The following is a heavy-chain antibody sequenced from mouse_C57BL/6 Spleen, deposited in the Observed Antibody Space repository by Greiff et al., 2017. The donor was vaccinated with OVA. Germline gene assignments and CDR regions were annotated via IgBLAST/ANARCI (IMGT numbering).Heavy chain of an antibody. D-gene: IGHD2-3*01. J-gene: IGHJ2*01. CDR1: GYTFTDYE. CDR2: IDPETGGT. CDR3: TRWLLRDY. V-gene: IGHV1-15*01. Sequence: QLQQSGAELVRPGASVTLSCKASGYTFTDYEMHWAKQTPVHGLEWIGAIDPETGGTAYNQKFKGKAILTADKSSSTAYMELRSLTSEDSAVYYCTRWLLRDYWGQGTTLTVSS.